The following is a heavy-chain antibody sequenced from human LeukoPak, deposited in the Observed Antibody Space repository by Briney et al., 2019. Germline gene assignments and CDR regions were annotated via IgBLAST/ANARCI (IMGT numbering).Heavy chain of an antibody. CDR1: GGSFSGHY. D-gene: IGHD3-16*01. V-gene: IGHV4-34*01. J-gene: IGHJ4*02. CDR2: INHNGIT. Sequence: PSETLSLTCAVYGGSFSGHYRTWIRQPPGKGLEWIGEINHNGITNYNPSLKSRVTISVDTPKNQFSLELRSVTAADTAVYYCARSVSGGLECDSWAQGSLVTVSS. CDR3: ARSVSGGLECDS.